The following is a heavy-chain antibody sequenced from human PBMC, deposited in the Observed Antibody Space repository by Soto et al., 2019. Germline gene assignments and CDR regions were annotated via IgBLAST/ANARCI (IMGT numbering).Heavy chain of an antibody. D-gene: IGHD4-17*01. CDR1: GGSISTSDYY. CDR2: IYYSGTT. J-gene: IGHJ4*02. Sequence: PSETLSLTCTVSGGSISTSDYYWGWIRQPPGKGLEWIGSIYYSGTTYYNPSLKSRVTISVDTSKNQFSLRLTSVTAADTAVYYCARHPSLRYLDYWGQGALVTVSS. CDR3: ARHPSLRYLDY. V-gene: IGHV4-39*01.